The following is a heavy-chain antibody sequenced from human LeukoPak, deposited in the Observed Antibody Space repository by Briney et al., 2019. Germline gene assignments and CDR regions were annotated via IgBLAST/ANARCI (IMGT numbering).Heavy chain of an antibody. CDR3: ATSGGSYYTPVY. CDR2: FDPEDGET. J-gene: IGHJ4*02. V-gene: IGHV1-24*01. CDR1: GYTLTELS. Sequence: ASVKVSCKVSGYTLTELSMHWVRQAPGKGLEWMGGFDPEDGETIYAQKFQGRVTMTEDTSTDTAYMELSSLRSEDTAVYYCATSGGSYYTPVYWGQGTLVTVSS. D-gene: IGHD1-26*01.